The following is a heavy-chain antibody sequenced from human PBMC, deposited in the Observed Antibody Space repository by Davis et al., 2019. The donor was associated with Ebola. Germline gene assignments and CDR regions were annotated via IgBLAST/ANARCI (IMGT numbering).Heavy chain of an antibody. D-gene: IGHD3-3*01. V-gene: IGHV1-8*01. Sequence: ASVKVSCKASGYTFTSYDINWVRQATGQGLEWMGWMNPNSGNTGYAQKFQGRVTMTRNTSISTAYMELSSLRSEDTAVYYCARANDFWSGHRPLYYYYGMDVWGQGTTVTVSS. J-gene: IGHJ6*02. CDR2: MNPNSGNT. CDR3: ARANDFWSGHRPLYYYYGMDV. CDR1: GYTFTSYD.